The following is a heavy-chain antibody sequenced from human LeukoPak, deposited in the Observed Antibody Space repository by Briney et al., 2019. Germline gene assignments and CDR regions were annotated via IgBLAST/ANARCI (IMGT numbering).Heavy chain of an antibody. CDR2: INTSGGST. D-gene: IGHD2-15*01. CDR3: ARRGFCDY. Sequence: ASVKVSCKASGYTFTSYYMHWVRQAPGQGLEWMGIINTSGGSTTYAQKFQGRVSMTRDTSTSTVYLEVSSLRSEDTAVYYCARRGFCDYWGQGTLVTVSS. V-gene: IGHV1-46*01. J-gene: IGHJ4*02. CDR1: GYTFTSYY.